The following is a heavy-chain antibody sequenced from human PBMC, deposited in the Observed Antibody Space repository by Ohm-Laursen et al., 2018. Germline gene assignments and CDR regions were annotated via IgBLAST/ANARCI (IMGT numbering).Heavy chain of an antibody. D-gene: IGHD2-2*01. CDR2: INPNSGGT. Sequence: SVKVSCKASEYTFTGYYMHWVRQAPGQGLEWMGWINPNSGGTNYAQKFQGRVTMTRDTSISTAYMELSRLRSDDTAVYYCARDIVVVPAATNWFDPWGQGTLVTVSS. V-gene: IGHV1-2*02. CDR1: EYTFTGYY. CDR3: ARDIVVVPAATNWFDP. J-gene: IGHJ5*02.